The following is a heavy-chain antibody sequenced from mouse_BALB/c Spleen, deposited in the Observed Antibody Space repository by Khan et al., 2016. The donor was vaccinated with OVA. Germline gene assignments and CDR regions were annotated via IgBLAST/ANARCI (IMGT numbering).Heavy chain of an antibody. D-gene: IGHD2-4*01. CDR2: IWTGGIT. CDR3: ARSYDYDVGGFAY. Sequence: QVQLKESGPGLVAPSQSLSITCTVSGFSLSNYGVHWVRQPPGKGLEWLGVIWTGGITNYNSALMSRLSISKDNSKSQVFLKTNRLQTDDTAIYYCARSYDYDVGGFAYWGQGTMVTVSA. J-gene: IGHJ3*01. V-gene: IGHV2-9*02. CDR1: GFSLSNYG.